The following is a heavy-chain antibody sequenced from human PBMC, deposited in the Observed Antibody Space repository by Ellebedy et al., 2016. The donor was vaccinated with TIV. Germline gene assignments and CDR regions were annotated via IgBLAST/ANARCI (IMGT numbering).Heavy chain of an antibody. CDR1: GGSFSGYY. CDR2: INHSGST. V-gene: IGHV4-34*01. Sequence: GSLRLXXAVYGGSFSGYYWSWIRQPPGKGLEWIGEINHSGSTNYNPSLKSRVTISVDTSKNQFSLKLSSVTAADTAVYYCARTGYYYDSSGYGYYYYGMDVWGQGTTVTVSS. D-gene: IGHD3-22*01. J-gene: IGHJ6*02. CDR3: ARTGYYYDSSGYGYYYYGMDV.